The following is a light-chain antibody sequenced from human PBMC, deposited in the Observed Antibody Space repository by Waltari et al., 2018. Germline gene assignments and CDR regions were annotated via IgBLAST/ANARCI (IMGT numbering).Light chain of an antibody. J-gene: IGKJ4*01. CDR3: QQFNNWPQT. CDR1: QSVSRD. Sequence: EVVMTQSPATLSVSPGERATLSCRASQSVSRDLAWYQQKPGQAPRHLIYGASTRTTGGPARFTCSGSGAEFSLTISSLQSEDVAIYYCQQFNNWPQTFGGGTQVEIK. CDR2: GAS. V-gene: IGKV3-15*01.